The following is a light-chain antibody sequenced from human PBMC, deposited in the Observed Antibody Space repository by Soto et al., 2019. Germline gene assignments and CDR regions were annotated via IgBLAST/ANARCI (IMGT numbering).Light chain of an antibody. CDR3: QQLNSYPLFT. Sequence: IQLTQSPSSLSASVGDRVTITCRASQGISSYLAWYQQKPGKAPKLLIYAASTLQSGVPSRFSGSGSGTDFTLTIGSLQPEDFATYYCQQLNSYPLFTFGPGTKVDIK. CDR1: QGISSY. CDR2: AAS. J-gene: IGKJ3*01. V-gene: IGKV1-9*01.